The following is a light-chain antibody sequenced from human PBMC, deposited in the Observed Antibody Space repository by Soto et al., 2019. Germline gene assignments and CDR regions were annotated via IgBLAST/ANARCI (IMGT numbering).Light chain of an antibody. V-gene: IGLV2-11*01. CDR1: SSEFGGYNY. CDR2: DVS. J-gene: IGLJ1*01. Sequence: QSVLTQPRSVSGSPGQSVTSACAGTSSEFGGYNYVSWYQHHPGKAHKLMIYDVSERPSGVPDRFSGSKSGNTASLTISGLQAADDDDYYSCSYAGTFYVLRNGTKVTV. CDR3: CSYAGTFYV.